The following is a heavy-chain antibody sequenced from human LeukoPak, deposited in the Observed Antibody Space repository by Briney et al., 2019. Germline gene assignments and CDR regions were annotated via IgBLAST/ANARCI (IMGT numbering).Heavy chain of an antibody. CDR1: GGSFSGYY. V-gene: IGHV4-34*01. Sequence: SETLSLTCAVYGGSFSGYYWSWIRQPPGKGLEWIGEINHSGSTNYNPSLKSRVTISVDTSENQFSLKLSSVTAADTAVYYCARGRGSGSPGPVDYWGQGTLVTVSS. CDR2: INHSGST. J-gene: IGHJ4*02. CDR3: ARGRGSGSPGPVDY. D-gene: IGHD3-22*01.